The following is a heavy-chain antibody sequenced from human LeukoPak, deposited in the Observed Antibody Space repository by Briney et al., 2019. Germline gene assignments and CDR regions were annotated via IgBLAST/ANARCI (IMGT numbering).Heavy chain of an antibody. Sequence: ASVKVSCKASGFTLTGYYMHWVRQDPRQGLQWMGWIKPNSGDTDYAQKFQGRVTMTRDTSISTVYMELSSLRSDDTAVYYCARADSVPAGDYHYWSMDVWGKGTTVTVSS. J-gene: IGHJ6*03. CDR1: GFTLTGYY. CDR3: ARADSVPAGDYHYWSMDV. CDR2: IKPNSGDT. D-gene: IGHD2-2*01. V-gene: IGHV1-2*02.